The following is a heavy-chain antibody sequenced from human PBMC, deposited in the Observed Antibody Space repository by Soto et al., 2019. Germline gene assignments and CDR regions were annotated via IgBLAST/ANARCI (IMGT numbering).Heavy chain of an antibody. CDR1: GFTFSSYS. Sequence: GSLRLSCAASGFTFSSYSMNWVRQAPGKWLEWVSSISSSSSYIYYADSVKGRFTISRDNAKNSLYLQMNSLRAEDTAVYYCAREQDSSCWYEHYYHHWGQGTRSTDSS. CDR2: ISSSSSYI. D-gene: IGHD6-19*01. J-gene: IGHJ4*02. V-gene: IGHV3-21*01. CDR3: AREQDSSCWYEHYYHH.